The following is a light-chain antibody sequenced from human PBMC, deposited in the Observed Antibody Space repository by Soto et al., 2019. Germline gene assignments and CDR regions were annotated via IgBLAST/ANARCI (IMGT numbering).Light chain of an antibody. J-gene: IGLJ1*01. V-gene: IGLV2-23*01. CDR1: SSDLGSYNL. Sequence: QSVRTQPASVSGSPGRSITLSCTGTSSDLGSYNLVSWYQQHPGKAPKLMIYEGSKRPSGVSYRFSGSKSGNTASLTISGLQTEDEADYYCCSYAGSSTFVFGTGTKVTVL. CDR2: EGS. CDR3: CSYAGSSTFV.